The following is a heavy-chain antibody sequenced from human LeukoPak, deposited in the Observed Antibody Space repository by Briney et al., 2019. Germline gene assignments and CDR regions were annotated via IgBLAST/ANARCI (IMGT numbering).Heavy chain of an antibody. CDR1: GGSFSGYY. CDR3: ARGYAGYCSSTSCYRGSFDY. CDR2: INHSGST. Sequence: SVTLSLTCAVYGGSFSGYYWSWIRQPPGKGLEWIGEINHSGSTNYNPSLKSRVTISVDTSKNQFSLKLSSVTAADTAVYYCARGYAGYCSSTSCYRGSFDYWGQGTLVTVSS. V-gene: IGHV4-34*01. J-gene: IGHJ4*02. D-gene: IGHD2-2*02.